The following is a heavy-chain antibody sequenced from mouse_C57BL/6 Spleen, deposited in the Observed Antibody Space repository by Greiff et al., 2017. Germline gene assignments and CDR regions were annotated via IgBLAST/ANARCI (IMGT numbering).Heavy chain of an antibody. D-gene: IGHD2-1*01. V-gene: IGHV1-52*01. CDR2: IDPSDSET. J-gene: IGHJ3*01. CDR1: GYTFTSYW. CDR3: ARSGYYGNSAWFAY. Sequence: VQLQQPGAELVRPGSSVKLSCKASGYTFTSYWMHWVKQRPIQGLEWIGNIDPSDSETHYNQKFKDKATLTVDKSSSTAYMQLSSLTSEDSAVYYCARSGYYGNSAWFAYWGQGTLVTVSA.